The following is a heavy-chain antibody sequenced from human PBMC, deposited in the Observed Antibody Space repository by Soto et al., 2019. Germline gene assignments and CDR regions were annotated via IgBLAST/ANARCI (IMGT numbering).Heavy chain of an antibody. CDR3: AKEMYPRTVLDSSSPWGDY. J-gene: IGHJ4*02. D-gene: IGHD6-6*01. CDR1: GFTFSDYG. CDR2: MSYAGTYK. V-gene: IGHV3-30*18. Sequence: GGSLRLSCAVSGFTFSDYGMHWVRQAPGKGLEWVAVMSYAGTYKYYADSVKGRFTISRDLSGNTLFLQMNSLRLEDTAVYFCAKEMYPRTVLDSSSPWGDYWGQGTWVTSPQ.